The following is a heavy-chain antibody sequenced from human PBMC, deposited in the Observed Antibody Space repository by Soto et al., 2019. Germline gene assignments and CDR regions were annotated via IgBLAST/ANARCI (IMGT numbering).Heavy chain of an antibody. V-gene: IGHV1-69*05. Sequence: GASVKVSCKASGGTFSSYAISWVRQAPGQGLEWMGGIIPIFGTANYAQKFQGRVTMTTDTSTSTAYMELRSLRSDDTAVYYCARDPSVYEWAFDIWGQGTMVTVSS. CDR3: ARDPSVYEWAFDI. J-gene: IGHJ3*02. D-gene: IGHD3-22*01. CDR2: IIPIFGTA. CDR1: GGTFSSYA.